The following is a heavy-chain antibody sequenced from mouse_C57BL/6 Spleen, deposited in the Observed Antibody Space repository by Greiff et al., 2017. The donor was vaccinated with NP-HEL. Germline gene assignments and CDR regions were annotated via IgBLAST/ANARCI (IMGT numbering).Heavy chain of an antibody. D-gene: IGHD1-1*01. Sequence: QVQLKQSGAELARPGASVKLSCKASGYTFTSYGISWVKQRTGQGLEWIGEIYPRSGNTYYNEKFKGKATLTADKSSSTAYMELRSLTSEDSAVYFCSLLPSMDYWGQGTSVTVSS. V-gene: IGHV1-81*01. CDR3: SLLPSMDY. CDR1: GYTFTSYG. CDR2: IYPRSGNT. J-gene: IGHJ4*01.